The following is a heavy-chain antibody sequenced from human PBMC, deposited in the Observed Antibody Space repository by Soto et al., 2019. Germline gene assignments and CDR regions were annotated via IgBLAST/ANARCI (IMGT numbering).Heavy chain of an antibody. CDR3: ARDQLSLTTGDAFDI. CDR2: ISAYNGNT. J-gene: IGHJ3*02. CDR1: GYTFTSYG. Sequence: ASVKVSCKDSGYTFTSYGISWVRQDPGQGLEWMGWISAYNGNTNYAQKLQGRVTMTTDTSTSTAYMELRSLRSDDTAVYYCARDQLSLTTGDAFDIWGQGTMVTVSS. V-gene: IGHV1-18*01. D-gene: IGHD4-17*01.